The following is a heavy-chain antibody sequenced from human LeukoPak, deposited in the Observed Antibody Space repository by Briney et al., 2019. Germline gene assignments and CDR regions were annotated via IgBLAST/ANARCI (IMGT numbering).Heavy chain of an antibody. Sequence: PGGSLRLSCAASGFTFSSYEMNWVRQAPGKGLEWVSFISNSGSTIYYADSVKGRFTISRDNAKDSLYLQMNSLRAEDTAIYYCARDSRYCSGGSCYPAEDYYFGCRGQGTLVTVSS. J-gene: IGHJ4*02. V-gene: IGHV3-48*03. CDR2: ISNSGSTI. CDR3: ARDSRYCSGGSCYPAEDYYFGC. D-gene: IGHD2-15*01. CDR1: GFTFSSYE.